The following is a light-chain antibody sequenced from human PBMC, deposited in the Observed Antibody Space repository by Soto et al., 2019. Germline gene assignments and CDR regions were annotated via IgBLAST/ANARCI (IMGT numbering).Light chain of an antibody. CDR2: AAS. CDR3: QQSYSTPRT. J-gene: IGKJ1*01. Sequence: AVRMTQSPSSLSASTGDRVTITCRACQGISSYLAWYQQKPGKAPKLLIYAASTLQSGVPSRFSGSGSGTDFTLTISSLQPEDFATYYCQQSYSTPRTFGQGTKVDIK. V-gene: IGKV1-8*01. CDR1: QGISSY.